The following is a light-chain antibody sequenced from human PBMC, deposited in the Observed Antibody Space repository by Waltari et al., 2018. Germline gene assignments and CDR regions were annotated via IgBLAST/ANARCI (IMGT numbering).Light chain of an antibody. CDR2: GAS. J-gene: IGKJ4*01. Sequence: EIVMTQSPATLSVSPGERATLSCRASPSVSSNLAWYQQKPGQAPRLLIYGASTRATGIPDRFSGSGSGTEFTLTISSLQSEDFAVYYCQQYNNWPLTFGGGTKVEIK. CDR1: PSVSSN. CDR3: QQYNNWPLT. V-gene: IGKV3-15*01.